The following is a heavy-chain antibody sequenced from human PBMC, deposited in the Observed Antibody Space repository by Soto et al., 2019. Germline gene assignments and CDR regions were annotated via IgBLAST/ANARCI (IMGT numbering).Heavy chain of an antibody. V-gene: IGHV4-39*01. Sequence: SETLSLTCAVSGGSISSSSYYWGWIRQPPGKGLEWIGSIYYSGSTYYNPSLKSRVTISVDTSKNQFSLKLSSVTAADTAVYYCASYSSSWSEGGFDYWGQGTLVTVSS. CDR2: IYYSGST. D-gene: IGHD6-13*01. CDR1: GGSISSSSYY. J-gene: IGHJ4*02. CDR3: ASYSSSWSEGGFDY.